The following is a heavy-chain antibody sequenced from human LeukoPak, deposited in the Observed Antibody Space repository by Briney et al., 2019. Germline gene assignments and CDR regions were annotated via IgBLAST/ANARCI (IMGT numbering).Heavy chain of an antibody. CDR3: ATDREYRKWFDP. D-gene: IGHD2/OR15-2a*01. V-gene: IGHV1-24*01. CDR1: GYTLTELS. J-gene: IGHJ5*02. CDR2: FDPEDGET. Sequence: ASVKVSCKVSGYTLTELSMHWVRQAPGKGLEWMGGFDPEDGETIYAQKFQGRVTMTEDTSTDTAYMGLSSLRSEDTAVYYCATDREYRKWFDPWGQGTLVTVSS.